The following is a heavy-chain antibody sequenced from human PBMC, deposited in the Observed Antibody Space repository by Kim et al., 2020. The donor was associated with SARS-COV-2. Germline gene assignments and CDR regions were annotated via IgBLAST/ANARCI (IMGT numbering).Heavy chain of an antibody. CDR1: GFTFGDHI. Sequence: GGSLRLSCAASGFTFGDHIMHWVRQAPGRGLEWVSLISSDGTTTYYADSVKGRFSISRDNGASSVFLQMSSLKTEDTAFYYCAKDLRSGTYYGGGEIDYWGQGTLVTVSS. V-gene: IGHV3-43*01. J-gene: IGHJ4*02. CDR2: ISSDGTTT. D-gene: IGHD1-26*01. CDR3: AKDLRSGTYYGGGEIDY.